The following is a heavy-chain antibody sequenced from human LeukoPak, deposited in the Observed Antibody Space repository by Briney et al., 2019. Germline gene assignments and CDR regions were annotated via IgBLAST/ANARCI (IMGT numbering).Heavy chain of an antibody. D-gene: IGHD6-13*01. CDR2: INHGGST. V-gene: IGHV4-34*01. CDR3: ARGRYVTTRGGAAAGFLDY. Sequence: PSETLSLTCAVSGGSFSGHYWNWIRQPPGKGLEWIGEINHGGSTNYNPSLKSRVTISVDASQNQFSLRLSSVTAADTAVYYCARGRYVTTRGGAAAGFLDYWGQGTLVTVST. J-gene: IGHJ4*02. CDR1: GGSFSGHY.